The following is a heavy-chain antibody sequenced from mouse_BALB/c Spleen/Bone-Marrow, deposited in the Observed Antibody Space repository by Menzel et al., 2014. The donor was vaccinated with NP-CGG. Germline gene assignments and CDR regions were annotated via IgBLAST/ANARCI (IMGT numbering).Heavy chain of an antibody. D-gene: IGHD3-3*01. J-gene: IGHJ4*01. V-gene: IGHV3-6*02. CDR1: GYSITGGYY. CDR3: ARDRAMDY. Sequence: VQLQQSGPGLVKPSQSLSLTCSVTGYSITGGYYWNWIRQFPGNKLEWMGYISYDGSNNYNPSLKNRISITRDTSKNQFFLKLNSVTTEDTATYYCARDRAMDYWGQGTSVTVSS. CDR2: ISYDGSN.